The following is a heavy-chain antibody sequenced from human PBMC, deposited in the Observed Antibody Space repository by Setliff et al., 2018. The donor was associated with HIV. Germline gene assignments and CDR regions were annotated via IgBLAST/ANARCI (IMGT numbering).Heavy chain of an antibody. V-gene: IGHV3-30*02. J-gene: IGHJ5*02. Sequence: PGGSLRLSCATSGFTFSYYGMHWVRQAPGKGLEWVAFIRYDDTYKYYGDSVKGRFTISRDNSKDTLYLDLNSLRSEDTAVYYCVRDDSNGPNSLDPWGQGTLVTVSS. CDR2: IRYDDTYK. CDR3: VRDDSNGPNSLDP. D-gene: IGHD2-8*01. CDR1: GFTFSYYG.